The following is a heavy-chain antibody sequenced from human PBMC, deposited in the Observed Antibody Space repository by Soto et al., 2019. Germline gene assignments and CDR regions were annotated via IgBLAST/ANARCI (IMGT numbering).Heavy chain of an antibody. CDR2: IYYSGST. Sequence: SETLSLTCTVSGGSISSYYWSWTRQPPGKGLEWIGYIYYSGSTNYNPALKSRVTISVDTSKNQFSLKLSSVTAADTAVYYCARDGGGPIAAAGTGLDPWGQGTLVTVSS. CDR3: ARDGGGPIAAAGTGLDP. D-gene: IGHD6-13*01. J-gene: IGHJ5*02. CDR1: GGSISSYY. V-gene: IGHV4-59*01.